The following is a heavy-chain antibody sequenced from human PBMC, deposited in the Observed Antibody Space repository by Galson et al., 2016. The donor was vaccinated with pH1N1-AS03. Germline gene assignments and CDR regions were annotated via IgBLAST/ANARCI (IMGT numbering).Heavy chain of an antibody. J-gene: IGHJ4*02. V-gene: IGHV2-5*02. CDR1: GFSLSTGGVH. D-gene: IGHD2-8*01. CDR3: ARSTHVNEGLDF. Sequence: PALVKPTQTLTLTCTFSGFSLSTGGVHVAWIRQPPGKALEWLALIFWDGETRYRPSLRSRLTTTKDTSKNQVVLTMTNMDPVDTATYYCARSTHVNEGLDFWGQGTLVTVSS. CDR2: IFWDGET.